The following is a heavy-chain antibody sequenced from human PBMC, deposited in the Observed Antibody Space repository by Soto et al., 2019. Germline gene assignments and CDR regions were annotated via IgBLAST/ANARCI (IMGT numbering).Heavy chain of an antibody. J-gene: IGHJ3*02. V-gene: IGHV5-51*01. Sequence: GESLKISCKGSGYSFTSYWIGWVRQMPGKGLEWMGIIYPGDSDTRYSPSFQGQVTISADKSISTAYLQWSSLKASDTAMYYCATLSRCGYSSSSDDAFDICGQGTMVSVSS. CDR2: IYPGDSDT. D-gene: IGHD6-6*01. CDR3: ATLSRCGYSSSSDDAFDI. CDR1: GYSFTSYW.